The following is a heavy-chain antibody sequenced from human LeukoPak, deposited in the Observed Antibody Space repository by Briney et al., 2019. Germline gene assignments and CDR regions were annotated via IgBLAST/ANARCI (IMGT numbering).Heavy chain of an antibody. D-gene: IGHD3-22*01. CDR3: ASKPDYDSSGYLP. J-gene: IGHJ5*02. V-gene: IGHV4-59*12. CDR2: IYHSGST. CDR1: GGSISSYY. Sequence: SETLSLTCTVSGGSISSYYWSWIRQPPGKGLEWIGYIYHSGSTYYNPSLKSRVTISVDRSKNQFSLKLSSVTAADTAVYYCASKPDYDSSGYLPWGQGTLVTVSS.